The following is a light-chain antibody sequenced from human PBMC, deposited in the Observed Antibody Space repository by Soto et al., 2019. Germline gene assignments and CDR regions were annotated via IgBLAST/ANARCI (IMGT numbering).Light chain of an antibody. V-gene: IGLV2-14*01. J-gene: IGLJ2*01. CDR1: SSDVGGYNY. CDR2: EVS. CDR3: ASYRSTSALGEVV. Sequence: QSALTQPASVSGSPGQSITISCTGTSSDVGGYNYVSWYQHHPGKAPKLMIYEVSNRPSGVSNRFSGSKSGNTASLIISGLQAEDEADYYCASYRSTSALGEVVFGGGTKLTVL.